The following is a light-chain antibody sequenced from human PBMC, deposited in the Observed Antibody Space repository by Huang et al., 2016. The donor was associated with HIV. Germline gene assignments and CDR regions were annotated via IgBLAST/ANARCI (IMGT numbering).Light chain of an antibody. CDR1: QDIGTY. J-gene: IGKJ4*01. CDR2: VAS. CDR3: QQLNTFPLT. V-gene: IGKV1-9*01. Sequence: IQLTQSPSSLSASVGDRVTITCRASQDIGTYLAWYQQKPGRAPTVLFYVASRLQSGVTSRFSGSGSGTQFTLTISSLQPEDFAMYYCQQLNTFPLTFGGGTKVEF.